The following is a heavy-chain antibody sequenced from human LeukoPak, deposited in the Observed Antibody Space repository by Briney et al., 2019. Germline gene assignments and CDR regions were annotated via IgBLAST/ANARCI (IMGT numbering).Heavy chain of an antibody. CDR1: GYTFTSYG. CDR2: ISAYNGNT. J-gene: IGHJ4*02. D-gene: IGHD2-2*01. Sequence: ASVKVSCKASGYTFTSYGISWVRQAPGQGLEWMRWISAYNGNTNYAQKLQGRVTMTTDTSTSTAYMELRSLRSDDTAVYYCARGIVVVPAAPPGVYYFDYWGQGTLVTVSS. V-gene: IGHV1-18*04. CDR3: ARGIVVVPAAPPGVYYFDY.